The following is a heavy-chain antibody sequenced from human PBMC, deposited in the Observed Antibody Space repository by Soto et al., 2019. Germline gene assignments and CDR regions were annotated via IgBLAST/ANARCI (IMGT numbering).Heavy chain of an antibody. J-gene: IGHJ6*02. Sequence: PSETLSLTCAVYGGSFSGYYWSWIRQPPGKGLEWIGEINHSGSTNYNPSLKSRVTISVDTSKNQFSLKLSSVTAADTAVYYCASTYYDFWSGYYTYYYYYGMDVWGQGTTVTAP. CDR3: ASTYYDFWSGYYTYYYYYGMDV. V-gene: IGHV4-34*01. D-gene: IGHD3-3*01. CDR2: INHSGST. CDR1: GGSFSGYY.